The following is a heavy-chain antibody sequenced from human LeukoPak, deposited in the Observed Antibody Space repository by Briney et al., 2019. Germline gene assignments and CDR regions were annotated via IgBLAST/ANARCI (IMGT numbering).Heavy chain of an antibody. J-gene: IGHJ4*02. CDR1: GFTFSSYE. V-gene: IGHV3-48*03. Sequence: GGSLRLSCAASGFTFSSYEMNRFRQAPGKGLEWVSYISSSGSTIYYADSVKGRFTISRDNAKNSLYLQMNSLRAEDTAVYYCARNYDYSEYFDYWGQGTLVTVSS. CDR3: ARNYDYSEYFDY. CDR2: ISSSGSTI. D-gene: IGHD4-11*01.